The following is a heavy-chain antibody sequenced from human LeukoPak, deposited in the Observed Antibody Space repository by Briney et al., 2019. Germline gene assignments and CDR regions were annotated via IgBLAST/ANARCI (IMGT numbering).Heavy chain of an antibody. CDR3: SSPYCSDGVCYMGY. V-gene: IGHV3-73*01. CDR2: IRRKANNYAT. D-gene: IGHD2-8*01. Sequence: GGSLRLSCAASGFTFRDSAMHWVRQASGKGLEWVGRIRRKANNYATAYGESVKGRFTISRDDSKNTAYLQMNSLKTEDTAVYYCSSPYCSDGVCYMGYWGQGILVTVSS. CDR1: GFTFRDSA. J-gene: IGHJ4*02.